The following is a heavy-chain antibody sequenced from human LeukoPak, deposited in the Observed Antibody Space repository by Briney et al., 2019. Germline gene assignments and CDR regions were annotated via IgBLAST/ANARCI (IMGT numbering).Heavy chain of an antibody. V-gene: IGHV4-34*01. CDR1: GGSFSGYY. CDR2: INHSGST. Sequence: SETLSLTCAVYGGSFSGYYWSWIRQPPGKGLEWIGEINHSGSTNYNPSLKSRVTISVDTSKNQFSLKLSSVTAADTAVYYCARGVTRSSGLGFNYWGQGTLVTVSS. J-gene: IGHJ4*02. D-gene: IGHD3-22*01. CDR3: ARGVTRSSGLGFNY.